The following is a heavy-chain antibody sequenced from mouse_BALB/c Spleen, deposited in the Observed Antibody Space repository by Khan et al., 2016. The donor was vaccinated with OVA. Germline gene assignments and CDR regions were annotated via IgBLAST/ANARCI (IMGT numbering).Heavy chain of an antibody. J-gene: IGHJ1*01. CDR2: IYPGGDFT. Sequence: VQLQQSGAELVRPGTSVKISCKASGYTFTNYWLGWVKQRPGHGLEWIGDIYPGGDFTNYNEKFNDKATLTADTSSTTVYMQLRSLTSEDSAVYFWARWATWFFDVWGAGTTVTVSS. CDR3: ARWATWFFDV. D-gene: IGHD3-1*01. CDR1: GYTFTNYW. V-gene: IGHV1-63*02.